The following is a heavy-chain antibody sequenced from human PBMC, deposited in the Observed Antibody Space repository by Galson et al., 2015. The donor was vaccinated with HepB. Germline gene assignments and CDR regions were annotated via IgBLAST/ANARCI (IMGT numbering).Heavy chain of an antibody. J-gene: IGHJ6*03. CDR3: VRVVAEAGTYYMDV. D-gene: IGHD6-19*01. CDR2: ISSGSTYK. Sequence: SLRLSCATSGFKFSDYFMAWVRQAPGGGLEWTSYISSGSTYKNYADSVRGRLSISRDDAKNSVYLEINSLRAEDTALYFCVRVVAEAGTYYMDVWGRGTTVTVSS. CDR1: GFKFSDYF. V-gene: IGHV3-11*06.